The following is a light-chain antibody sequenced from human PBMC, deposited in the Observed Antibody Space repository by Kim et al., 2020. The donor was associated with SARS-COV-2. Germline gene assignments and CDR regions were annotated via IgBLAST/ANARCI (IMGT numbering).Light chain of an antibody. CDR3: QVWDSSSDHVV. J-gene: IGLJ2*01. CDR1: NIGSTS. CDR2: YES. Sequence: APRKTARITCGGNNIGSTSVHWYQQKPGQAPVLVIYYESDRASGIPERFSGSNSGNTATLTISRVEAGDEADYYCQVWDSSSDHVVFGGGTQLTVL. V-gene: IGLV3-21*04.